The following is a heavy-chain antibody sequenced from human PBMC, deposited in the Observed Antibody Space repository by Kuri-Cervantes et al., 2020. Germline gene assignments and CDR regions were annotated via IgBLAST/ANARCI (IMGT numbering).Heavy chain of an antibody. Sequence: ETLSLTCAASGFTFSSYAMSWVRQAPGKGLEWVSAISGSGGSTYYADSVKGRFTISRDNSKNTLYLQMNSLRAEDTAVYYCARDRWGTIFGVVIHWGQGTLVTV. J-gene: IGHJ4*02. CDR2: ISGSGGST. D-gene: IGHD3-3*01. V-gene: IGHV3-23*01. CDR1: GFTFSSYA. CDR3: ARDRWGTIFGVVIH.